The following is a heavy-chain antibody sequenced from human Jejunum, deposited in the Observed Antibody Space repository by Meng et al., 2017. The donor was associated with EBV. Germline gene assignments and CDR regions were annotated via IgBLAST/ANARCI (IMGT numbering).Heavy chain of an antibody. J-gene: IGHJ4*02. CDR1: GGSVSTASYY. D-gene: IGHD3-22*01. CDR3: ARVVDYYERSGYPDF. Sequence: QAQSQGWGPGLVTPSETLSPTCTVSGGSVSTASYYWSWIRQSPGKGLEWIGYIYYSGNTNYNPSLKSRATITVDTSKNQFSLKLSSVTAADTAVYYCARVVDYYERSGYPDFWGQGTLVTVSS. V-gene: IGHV4-61*01. CDR2: IYYSGNT.